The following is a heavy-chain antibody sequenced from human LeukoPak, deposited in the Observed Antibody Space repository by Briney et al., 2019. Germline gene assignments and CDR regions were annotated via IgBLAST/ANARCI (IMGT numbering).Heavy chain of an antibody. CDR3: AKNGDDHSRSALFDY. Sequence: GGSLRLSCVGSGFTFSSYWMSWVRQAPGKGREWVANVKQDGNEKYYVDSVKGRFTISRDNAKNSLYLQMNSLRDEDTAMYYCAKNGDDHSRSALFDYWGQGTLVTVSS. CDR1: GFTFSSYW. J-gene: IGHJ4*02. CDR2: VKQDGNEK. D-gene: IGHD6-13*01. V-gene: IGHV3-7*03.